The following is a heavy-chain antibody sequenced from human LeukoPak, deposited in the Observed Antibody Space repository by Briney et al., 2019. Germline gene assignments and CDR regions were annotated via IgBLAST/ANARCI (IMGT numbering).Heavy chain of an antibody. CDR3: AKDRRRVIAVAGADY. CDR1: GFTFSSYA. D-gene: IGHD6-19*01. CDR2: ISGSGGST. J-gene: IGHJ4*02. Sequence: GGSLRLSCAASGFTFSSYAMSWVRQAPGKGLEWVSAISGSGGSTYYADSVKGRFTISRDNSKNTLYLQMNSLRAEDTAVYYCAKDRRRVIAVAGADYWGQGTLVTVSS. V-gene: IGHV3-23*01.